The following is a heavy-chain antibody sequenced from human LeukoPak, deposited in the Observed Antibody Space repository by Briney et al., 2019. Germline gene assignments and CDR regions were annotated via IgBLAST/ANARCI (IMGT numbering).Heavy chain of an antibody. V-gene: IGHV4-59*01. Sequence: PETLSLTCSVSGGSITRNYWSWIRQFPGKGLEWIGFVYYSGSTDYNPSLKSRVTISVDTSKNQFSLKVTSVTAADTAVYYCARGLVDTLLDYWGRGALVTVSS. CDR1: GGSITRNY. CDR3: ARGLVDTLLDY. D-gene: IGHD2-8*02. CDR2: VYYSGST. J-gene: IGHJ4*02.